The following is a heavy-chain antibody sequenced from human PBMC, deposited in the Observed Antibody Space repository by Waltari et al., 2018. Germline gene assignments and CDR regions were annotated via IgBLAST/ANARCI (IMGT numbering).Heavy chain of an antibody. D-gene: IGHD2-2*01. CDR1: GFTFDDFA. CDR2: ISWDGGST. J-gene: IGHJ4*02. Sequence: EVQLVESGGVVVQPGGSLRLSCGAPGFTFDDFAMHWVRQAPGKGLEWVSLISWDGGSTYYADSVKGRFTISRDNSKNSLYLQMNSLRADDTALYYCAKGGQPGYFDYWGQGTLVTVSS. CDR3: AKGGQPGYFDY. V-gene: IGHV3-43D*03.